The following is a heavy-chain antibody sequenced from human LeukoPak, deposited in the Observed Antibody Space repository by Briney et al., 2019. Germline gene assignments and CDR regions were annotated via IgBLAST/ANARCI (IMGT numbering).Heavy chain of an antibody. J-gene: IGHJ3*02. CDR3: ARRPSSSSPAAAFDI. CDR2: IYYSGST. Sequence: PSETLSLTCTVSGGSISRSRDYWGWIRQPPGKGLEWIGSIYYSGSTYYNPSLKSRVTISVDTSKNQFSLKLSSVTAADTAVYYCARRPSSSSPAAAFDIWGQGTMVTVSS. D-gene: IGHD6-13*01. CDR1: GGSISRSRDY. V-gene: IGHV4-39*07.